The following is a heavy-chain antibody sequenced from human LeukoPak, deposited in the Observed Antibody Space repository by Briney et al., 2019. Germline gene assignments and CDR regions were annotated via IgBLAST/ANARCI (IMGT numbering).Heavy chain of an antibody. CDR3: ARLDSSGYYVDY. CDR2: IYYSGTP. CDR1: GGSISTYS. J-gene: IGHJ4*02. V-gene: IGHV4-59*08. Sequence: SETLSLTCTVSGGSISTYSWSWIRQPPGKGLEWIGYIYYSGTPNYNSSLKSRVTTSVDTSKNQFSLKLSSVTAADTAVYYCARLDSSGYYVDYWGQGTLVTVSS. D-gene: IGHD3-22*01.